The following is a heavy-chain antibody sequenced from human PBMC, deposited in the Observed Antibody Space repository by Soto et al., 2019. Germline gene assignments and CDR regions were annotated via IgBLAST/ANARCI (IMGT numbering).Heavy chain of an antibody. J-gene: IGHJ6*02. CDR2: ISYDGSNK. CDR1: GFTFSSYA. CDR3: ARERSGSYFYYYGMDV. D-gene: IGHD1-26*01. V-gene: IGHV3-30-3*01. Sequence: LRLSCAASGFTFSSYAMHWVRQAPGKGLEWVAVISYDGSNKYYADSVKGRFTISRDNSKNTLYLQINSLRAEDTAVYYCARERSGSYFYYYGMDVWGQGTTVTVSS.